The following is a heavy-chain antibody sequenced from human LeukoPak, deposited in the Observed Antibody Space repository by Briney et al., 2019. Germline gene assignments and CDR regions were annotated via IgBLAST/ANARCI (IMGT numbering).Heavy chain of an antibody. V-gene: IGHV1-69*06. Sequence: ASVKVSCKASGGTFSSYAISWVRQAPGQGLEWMGGIIPIFGTANYAQKFQGRVTITADKSTSTAYMELSILRSEDTAVYYCARDLVRGVKCNWFDPWGQGTLVTVSS. CDR2: IIPIFGTA. J-gene: IGHJ5*02. CDR1: GGTFSSYA. CDR3: ARDLVRGVKCNWFDP. D-gene: IGHD3-10*01.